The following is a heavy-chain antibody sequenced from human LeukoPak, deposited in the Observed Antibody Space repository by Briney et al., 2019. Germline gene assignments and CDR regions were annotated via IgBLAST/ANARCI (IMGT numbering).Heavy chain of an antibody. J-gene: IGHJ4*02. Sequence: GGSLRLSCAASGFTFSDYYMSWIRQAPGKGLEWVSYISSSGSTIYYADSVKGRFTISRDNAKNSLYLQMNSLRAEDVAVYYCARALYDYVWGSYRLSPTYFDYWGQGTLVTVSS. V-gene: IGHV3-11*01. D-gene: IGHD3-16*02. CDR1: GFTFSDYY. CDR3: ARALYDYVWGSYRLSPTYFDY. CDR2: ISSSGSTI.